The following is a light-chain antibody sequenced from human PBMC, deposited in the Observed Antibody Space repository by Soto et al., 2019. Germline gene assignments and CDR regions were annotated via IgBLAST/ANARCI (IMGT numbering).Light chain of an antibody. CDR1: TGAVTSGLF. J-gene: IGLJ3*02. CDR2: DTN. Sequence: QAVVTQEPSLTVSQGGTVTLTCGSSTGAVTSGLFPYWFQQRPGQAPRTLISDTNNRHSWTPARFSGSLLGGKAALTLSGAQPEDEADYYCLLSYSGARVFGGGTKLTVL. V-gene: IGLV7-46*01. CDR3: LLSYSGARV.